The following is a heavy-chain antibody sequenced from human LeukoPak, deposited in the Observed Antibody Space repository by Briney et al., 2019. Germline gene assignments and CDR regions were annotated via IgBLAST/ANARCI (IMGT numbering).Heavy chain of an antibody. J-gene: IGHJ4*02. CDR2: TYYRSKWYS. CDR3: ARSNNGPLDY. V-gene: IGHV6-1*01. Sequence: SQTLSPTCAISGDSVSTNTAAWNWIRQSPSRGLEWLGKTYYRSKWYSDYALSVKSRITLNPDTSKNQFSLQLSSVTPEDTAVYYCARSNNGPLDYWGQGTLVTVSS. D-gene: IGHD2-8*01. CDR1: GDSVSTNTAA.